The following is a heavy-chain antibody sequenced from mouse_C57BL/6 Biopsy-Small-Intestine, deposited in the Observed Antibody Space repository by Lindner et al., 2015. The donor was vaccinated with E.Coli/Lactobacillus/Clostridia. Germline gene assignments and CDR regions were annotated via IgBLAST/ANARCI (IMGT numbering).Heavy chain of an antibody. V-gene: IGHV1-9*01. CDR2: ILPGSDFT. CDR1: GYTFTGYW. J-gene: IGHJ2*01. CDR3: TRGYSVYRYFDY. D-gene: IGHD2-12*01. Sequence: VQLQESGAELMKPGASVKLSRKASGYTFTGYWIEWIRQRPGHGLEWIGEILPGSDFTNYNEKFKGKATFTTDSSSNTAYIQLSSLSTEDSAIYYCTRGYSVYRYFDYWGQGTTLTVSS.